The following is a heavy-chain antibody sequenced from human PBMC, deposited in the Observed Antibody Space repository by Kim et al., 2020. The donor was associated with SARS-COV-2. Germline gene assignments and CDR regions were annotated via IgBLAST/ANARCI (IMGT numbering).Heavy chain of an antibody. CDR2: ISGSGGST. Sequence: GGSLRLSCEASGFTFSSYAMSWVRQAPGKGLEWVSAISGSGGSTYYADSVKGRFTISRDNSKNTLYLQMNSLRAEDTAVYYCAKGWLRSRGGYYYYGMDVWGQGTTVTVSS. CDR3: AKGWLRSRGGYYYYGMDV. V-gene: IGHV3-23*01. CDR1: GFTFSSYA. J-gene: IGHJ6*02. D-gene: IGHD5-12*01.